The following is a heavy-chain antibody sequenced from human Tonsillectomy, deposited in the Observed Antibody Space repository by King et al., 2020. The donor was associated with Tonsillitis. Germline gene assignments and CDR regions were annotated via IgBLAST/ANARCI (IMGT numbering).Heavy chain of an antibody. D-gene: IGHD2-2*02. CDR2: IYWDDDK. CDR3: AHSRGYCSSTSCYTRVFDY. V-gene: IGHV2-5*02. J-gene: IGHJ4*02. CDR1: GFSLSTSRVG. Sequence: TLKESGPTLVKPTQTLTLTCTFSGFSLSTSRVGVGWIRQPPGKALEWLALIYWDDDKRYSPSLKSRLTITKDTSKNQVVLNMTNMDPVDTATYYCAHSRGYCSSTSCYTRVFDYWGQGTLVTVSS.